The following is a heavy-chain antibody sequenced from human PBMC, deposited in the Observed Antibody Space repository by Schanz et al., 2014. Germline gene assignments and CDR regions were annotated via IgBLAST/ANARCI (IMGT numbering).Heavy chain of an antibody. D-gene: IGHD5-12*01. V-gene: IGHV1-69*02. CDR2: IIPITGIT. CDR3: ARTGYDPSLTH. Sequence: QVQLVQSGAEVKKPGSSVKVSCKASGDTFRSYTINWLRHAPGQGLEWMGRIIPITGITNYAQKFQGRVTFTADKSTSTAFLEVNSLRSEDTDVYYCARTGYDPSLTHWGQGTLVTVSS. CDR1: GDTFRSYT. J-gene: IGHJ4*02.